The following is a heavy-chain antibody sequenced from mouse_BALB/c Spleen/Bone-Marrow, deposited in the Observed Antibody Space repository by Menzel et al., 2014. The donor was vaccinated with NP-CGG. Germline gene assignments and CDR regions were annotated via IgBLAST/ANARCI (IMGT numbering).Heavy chain of an antibody. J-gene: IGHJ3*01. Sequence: KLQESGGGLVQPGGSLKLSCAASGFDFSRYWMSWVRQAPGKGLEWIGEINPDSSTINYTPSLKDKFIISRGNAKNTLCLQMSKVRSEDTALYYCARMHYYGYVAYWGQGTLVTVSA. D-gene: IGHD1-2*01. V-gene: IGHV4-1*02. CDR1: GFDFSRYW. CDR3: ARMHYYGYVAY. CDR2: INPDSSTI.